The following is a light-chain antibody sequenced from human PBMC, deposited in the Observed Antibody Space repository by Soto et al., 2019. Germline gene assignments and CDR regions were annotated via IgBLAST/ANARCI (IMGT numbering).Light chain of an antibody. CDR3: SSHTSSRSLV. Sequence: QSALTQPASVSGSPGQSITISCTGTSSDVGGYDFVSWYQHHPGKAPKLMIYDVSNRPSGVSSRFSASKSGNTASLTISGLQTEDEAEYYCSSHTSSRSLVFGTGTKLTVL. J-gene: IGLJ1*01. CDR2: DVS. V-gene: IGLV2-14*03. CDR1: SSDVGGYDF.